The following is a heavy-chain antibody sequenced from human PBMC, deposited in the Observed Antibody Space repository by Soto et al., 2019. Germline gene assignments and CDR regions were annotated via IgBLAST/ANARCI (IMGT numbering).Heavy chain of an antibody. CDR3: ARSYNWNYWYFDL. Sequence: RGESLKISCKGSGYSFTSYWIGWVRQMPGKGLEWMGIIYPGDSDTRYSPSFQGQVTISADKSISTAYLQWSSLKASDTAMYYCARSYNWNYWYFDLWGRGTLVTVSS. CDR1: GYSFTSYW. CDR2: IYPGDSDT. D-gene: IGHD1-20*01. V-gene: IGHV5-51*01. J-gene: IGHJ2*01.